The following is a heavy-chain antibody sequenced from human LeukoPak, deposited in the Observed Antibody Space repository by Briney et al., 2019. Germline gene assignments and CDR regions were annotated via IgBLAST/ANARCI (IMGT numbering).Heavy chain of an antibody. CDR3: ARVTPINWRGDDY. D-gene: IGHD3-16*01. CDR1: GFTFGDYA. CDR2: ISWNSGSI. V-gene: IGHV3-9*01. Sequence: PGGSLRLSCAASGFTFGDYAMHWVRQAPGKGLEWVSGISWNSGSIGYADSVKGRFTISRDNSKNTLYLQMNSLRAEDTAVYYCARVTPINWRGDDYWGQGTLVTVSS. J-gene: IGHJ4*02.